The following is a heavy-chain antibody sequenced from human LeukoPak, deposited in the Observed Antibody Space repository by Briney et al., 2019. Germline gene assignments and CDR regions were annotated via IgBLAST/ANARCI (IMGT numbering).Heavy chain of an antibody. CDR2: IRGSGSST. D-gene: IGHD3-10*01. Sequence: GGSLRLSCAASGFTFSSYGMHWVRQAPGKGLEWVSAIRGSGSSTNYADSVKGRFTISRDNSKNTLYLQMKSLRAEDTAVYYCAKIRGFGELLRTDAFDIWGQGTMVTVSS. J-gene: IGHJ3*02. V-gene: IGHV3-23*01. CDR1: GFTFSSYG. CDR3: AKIRGFGELLRTDAFDI.